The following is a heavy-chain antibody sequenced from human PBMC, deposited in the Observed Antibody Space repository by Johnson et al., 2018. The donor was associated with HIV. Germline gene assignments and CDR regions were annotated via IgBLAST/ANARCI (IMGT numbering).Heavy chain of an antibody. CDR2: IKRKTDGGTT. D-gene: IGHD6-13*01. Sequence: MLLVESGGGLVKPGGSVRLSCAVSGFTFTDAWMSWVRQAPGKGLEWVGRIKRKTDGGTTDYAAPVKGRFSISRDDSKNTVYLQMNSLKTEDTAVYYCTRSIAATSRDAFDIWGQGTMVTVSS. V-gene: IGHV3-15*01. CDR3: TRSIAATSRDAFDI. CDR1: GFTFTDAW. J-gene: IGHJ3*02.